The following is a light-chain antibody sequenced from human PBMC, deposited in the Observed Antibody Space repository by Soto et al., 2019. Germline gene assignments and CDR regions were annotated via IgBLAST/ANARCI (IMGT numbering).Light chain of an antibody. CDR2: DAS. V-gene: IGKV3D-20*01. J-gene: IGKJ4*01. Sequence: EIVLTQSPATLSLSPGERATLSYGASQNVSSSYLAWYQQKPGLAPRLLIYDASSRATGIPDRFSGSGSGKDFTLTISRLEPEDFAVYYCQQSGSSPLTFGGGTKVEIK. CDR3: QQSGSSPLT. CDR1: QNVSSSY.